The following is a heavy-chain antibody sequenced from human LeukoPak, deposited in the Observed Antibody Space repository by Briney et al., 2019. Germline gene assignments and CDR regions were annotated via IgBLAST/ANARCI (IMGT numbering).Heavy chain of an antibody. CDR1: GFTFRTYW. Sequence: GGSLRLSCAVSGFTFRTYWMHWVRQAPGKGLVWVSRINSDGSSTSYADSVKGRFTISRDNAKNTLYLQMNSLRAEDTAVYCCASSSGPFDYWGQGTLVTVSS. V-gene: IGHV3-74*01. D-gene: IGHD1-26*01. CDR2: INSDGSST. J-gene: IGHJ4*02. CDR3: ASSSGPFDY.